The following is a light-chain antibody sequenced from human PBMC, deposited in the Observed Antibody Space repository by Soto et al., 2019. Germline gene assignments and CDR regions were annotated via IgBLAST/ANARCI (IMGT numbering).Light chain of an antibody. J-gene: IGKJ5*01. CDR2: DAS. V-gene: IGKV3-11*01. Sequence: PGDRATLSFRASQSISNFLAWYKQTPGQAPRLLIYDASTRATCIPARFSGSGSGTEFTLTIISLKSEDSEVYYCQQRANWPITFGQGARLEIK. CDR1: QSISNF. CDR3: QQRANWPIT.